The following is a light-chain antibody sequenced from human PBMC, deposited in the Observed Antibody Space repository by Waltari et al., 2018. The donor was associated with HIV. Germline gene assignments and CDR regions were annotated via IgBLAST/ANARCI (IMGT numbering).Light chain of an antibody. V-gene: IGLV2-8*01. Sequence: QSALTQPPSASGSPRQSVTLSCTGTSSDVGGSNYVSWHQQHPGKAPKLMIYDVIKRPSGVPDRFSGSKSGNTASLTVSGLQPEDEADYYCSSHAGSKVVFGGGTRLTVL. CDR1: SSDVGGSNY. CDR3: SSHAGSKVV. J-gene: IGLJ2*01. CDR2: DVI.